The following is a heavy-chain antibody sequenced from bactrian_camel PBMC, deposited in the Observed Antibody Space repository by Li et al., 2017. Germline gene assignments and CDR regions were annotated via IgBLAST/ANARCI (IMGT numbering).Heavy chain of an antibody. V-gene: IGHV3S60*01. J-gene: IGHJ4*01. CDR1: GSDTS. Sequence: HVQLVESGGGSVQPGGSLRLSCTGSGSDTSMSWYRQAPGNECELVSRIGDDGTYYADSVKGRFTISQNNAKNTVYLQMNSLKPEDTAVYYCVGDYYIVDYSDYGPPCGGQGTQVTVS. D-gene: IGHD4*01. CDR2: IGDDGT. CDR3: VGDYYIVDYSDYGPPC.